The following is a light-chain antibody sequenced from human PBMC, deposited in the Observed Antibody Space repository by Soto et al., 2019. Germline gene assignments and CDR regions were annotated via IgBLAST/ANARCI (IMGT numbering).Light chain of an antibody. V-gene: IGKV1-39*01. CDR2: VAS. CDR3: QQSDSTPYT. Sequence: IQMTQSPSSLSASVGDRVTVTCRASQSISSHLNWYQQKPGTAPKLLIYVASSLQIGLPSRFTGSGSGADFPLTISSLQPEDFAIYYCQQSDSTPYTFGQGTKLETK. J-gene: IGKJ2*01. CDR1: QSISSH.